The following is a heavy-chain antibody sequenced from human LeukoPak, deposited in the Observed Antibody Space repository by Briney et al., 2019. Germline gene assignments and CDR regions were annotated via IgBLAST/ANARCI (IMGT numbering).Heavy chain of an antibody. CDR1: GFTFSSYW. CDR2: INPGGSSI. Sequence: GRSLRLSCAASGFTFSSYWMHWVRQVPGKGLVWVARINPGGSSITYADSVKGRFTISRDNAKNTLYLQMDSLRAEDTGVYYCARSNQADDYWGQGTLVTVSS. J-gene: IGHJ4*02. V-gene: IGHV3-74*01. D-gene: IGHD1-14*01. CDR3: ARSNQADDY.